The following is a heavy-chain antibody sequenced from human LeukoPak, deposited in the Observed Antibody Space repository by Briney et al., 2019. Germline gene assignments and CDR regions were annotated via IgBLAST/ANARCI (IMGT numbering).Heavy chain of an antibody. J-gene: IGHJ4*02. D-gene: IGHD6-13*01. CDR2: IYTSRNT. CDR1: GGSISSYY. V-gene: IGHV4-4*09. CDR3: AGRRAAEKTPFDY. Sequence: SETLCLTCTGSGGSISSYYWSWIRQPPGTGLEWIGYIYTSRNTNYNSSLQSRVSISVDASKNQSSLKLSSAPAADTAVYYCAGRRAAEKTPFDYWGQGTLVTVSS.